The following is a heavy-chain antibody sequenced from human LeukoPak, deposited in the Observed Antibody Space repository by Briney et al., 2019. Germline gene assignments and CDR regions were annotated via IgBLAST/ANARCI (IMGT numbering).Heavy chain of an antibody. CDR1: GFTFSSYS. CDR2: VSSRSDYI. D-gene: IGHD2-2*01. CDR3: AREGFGYCSSTSCLNWFDP. J-gene: IGHJ5*02. Sequence: GGSLRLSCAASGFTFSSYSMNWVRQAPGKGLEWGSYVSSRSDYIYYTDSVKGRFTISRDNAKNSLYLQMNSLRAEDTAVYYCAREGFGYCSSTSCLNWFDPWGQGTLVTVSS. V-gene: IGHV3-21*01.